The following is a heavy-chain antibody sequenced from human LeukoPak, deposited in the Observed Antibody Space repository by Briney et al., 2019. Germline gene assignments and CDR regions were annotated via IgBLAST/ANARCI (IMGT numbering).Heavy chain of an antibody. CDR1: GGTFSSYA. J-gene: IGHJ4*02. D-gene: IGHD3-10*01. CDR2: IIPIFGTA. Sequence: SVKVSCKASGGTFSSYAISWVRQAPGQGLEWMGGIIPIFGTANYAQKFQGRVTITADESTSTAYMELSSLRSEDTAVYYCARAVGYGSGNFDYWGQGTLVTVSS. CDR3: ARAVGYGSGNFDY. V-gene: IGHV1-69*01.